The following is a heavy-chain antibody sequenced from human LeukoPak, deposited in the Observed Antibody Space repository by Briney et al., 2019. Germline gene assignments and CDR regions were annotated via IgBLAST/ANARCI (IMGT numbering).Heavy chain of an antibody. CDR3: ARAGYDYVWGSCPLDY. CDR2: IYYSGST. V-gene: IGHV4-59*08. D-gene: IGHD3-16*01. J-gene: IGHJ4*02. CDR1: GGSISSYY. Sequence: SETLSLTCTVSGGSISSYYWSWIRQPPGKGLEWIGYIYYSGSTNYNPSLKSRVTISVDTSKNQFSLKLSSVTAADTAVYYCARAGYDYVWGSCPLDYWGQGTLVTVSS.